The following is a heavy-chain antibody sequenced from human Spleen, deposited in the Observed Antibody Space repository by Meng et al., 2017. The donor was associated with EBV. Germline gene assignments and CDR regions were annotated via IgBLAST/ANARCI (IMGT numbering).Heavy chain of an antibody. J-gene: IGHJ4*02. CDR1: GFSLSTRGVG. CDR2: IYWDDDK. CDR3: AHIIAARPFDY. D-gene: IGHD6-6*01. Sequence: QITLKESGPTLVKPTQTLTLTFTFPGFSLSTRGVGVGWIRQPPGKALEWLALIYWDDDKRYSPSLKSRLTITKDTSKNQVVLTMTNMDPVDAATYYCAHIIAARPFDYWGQGTRVTVSS. V-gene: IGHV2-5*02.